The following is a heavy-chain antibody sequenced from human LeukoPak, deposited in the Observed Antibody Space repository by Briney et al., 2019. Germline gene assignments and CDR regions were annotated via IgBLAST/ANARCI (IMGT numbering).Heavy chain of an antibody. CDR1: GFTFSNAW. Sequence: GGSLRLSCAASGFTFSNAWMSWVRQAPGKGLEWVGRIKGKTDGGTTDYAAPVKGRFTISRDDSKDTLYLQMNSLKTEDTAVYYCTTDESTMIVVDTSGSYMDVWGKGTTVTISS. CDR3: TTDESTMIVVDTSGSYMDV. J-gene: IGHJ6*03. V-gene: IGHV3-15*01. CDR2: IKGKTDGGTT. D-gene: IGHD3-22*01.